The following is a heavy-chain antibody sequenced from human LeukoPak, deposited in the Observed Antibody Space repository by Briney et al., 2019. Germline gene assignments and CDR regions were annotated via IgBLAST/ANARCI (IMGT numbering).Heavy chain of an antibody. CDR1: GGTFSSYA. CDR3: ASTSSGWYFDY. Sequence: SVKVSCKASGGTFSSYAIRWVRKAPGQGLEWMGGIIPIFGTANYAQKFQGRVTITTDESTSTAYMELTSLRSEDTAVYYCASTSSGWYFDYWGQGTLVTVSS. V-gene: IGHV1-69*05. J-gene: IGHJ4*02. D-gene: IGHD6-19*01. CDR2: IIPIFGTA.